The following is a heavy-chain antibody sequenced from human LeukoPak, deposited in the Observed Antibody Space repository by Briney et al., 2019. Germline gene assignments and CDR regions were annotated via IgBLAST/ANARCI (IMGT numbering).Heavy chain of an antibody. D-gene: IGHD1-1*01. J-gene: IGHJ4*02. CDR1: GFTFASYS. CDR3: ARVSGRLERQSDLDY. V-gene: IGHV3-21*01. Sequence: PAGSLRLSCAASGFTFASYSMNWVRQAPGKGLEWVSSISGDSTYIYNAGSVKGRFTISRDNAQASLYLQMISLRADDTAVYYCARVSGRLERQSDLDYWGQGTLVIGSS. CDR2: ISGDSTYI.